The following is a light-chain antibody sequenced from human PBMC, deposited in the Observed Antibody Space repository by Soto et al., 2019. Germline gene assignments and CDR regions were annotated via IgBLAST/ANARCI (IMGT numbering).Light chain of an antibody. CDR1: SSDVGVYNY. J-gene: IGLJ1*01. CDR3: CSYAGSYTFV. Sequence: QSALTQPRSVSGSPGQSDTISCTGTSSDVGVYNYVSWYQQYPGKAPKIMIYDVSKRPSGVPDRFSGSKSDNTASLTISGLQAEDAADYYCCSYAGSYTFVFGIGTKVTVL. V-gene: IGLV2-11*01. CDR2: DVS.